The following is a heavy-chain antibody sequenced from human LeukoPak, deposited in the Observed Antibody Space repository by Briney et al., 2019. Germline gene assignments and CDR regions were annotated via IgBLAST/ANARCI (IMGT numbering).Heavy chain of an antibody. CDR1: GFIFSTYS. D-gene: IGHD5-18*01. CDR3: AKASNSYGGGYFDY. J-gene: IGHJ4*02. CDR2: ISSSSNYI. Sequence: PGGSLRLSCAASGFIFSTYSMNWVRQAPGKGLEWVSSISSSSNYIYYADSVKGLFTISRDNAKNSLYLQMNSLRAEDTAVYYCAKASNSYGGGYFDYWGQGTLVTVSS. V-gene: IGHV3-21*04.